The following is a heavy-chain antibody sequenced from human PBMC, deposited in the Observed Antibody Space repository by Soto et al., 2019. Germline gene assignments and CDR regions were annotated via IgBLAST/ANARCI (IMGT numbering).Heavy chain of an antibody. Sequence: PWRTRSLTGAVSDYSINSDLYWGWVRRPPRKGLEWVGSIYHSGTTYYNRPLKGTLAISVETSTNHFSRKLSSVTAADTAGNYCPRRFRTGVRSMDFWGQGTLVTVSS. CDR3: PRRFRTGVRSMDF. CDR1: DYSINSDLY. CDR2: IYHSGTT. D-gene: IGHD2-2*01. J-gene: IGHJ4*02. V-gene: IGHV4-38-2*01.